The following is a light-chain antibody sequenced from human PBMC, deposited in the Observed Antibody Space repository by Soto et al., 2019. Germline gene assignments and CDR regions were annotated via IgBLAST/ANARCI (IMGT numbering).Light chain of an antibody. CDR3: QQYGSTPRT. J-gene: IGKJ4*01. Sequence: EIVLTQSPGTLSLSPGERATLSCRASQSVSRSYFAWYQQKPGQAPRLLIYGASSRATGIPDRFSGSGSGADFTLTITRLEPEDFALYYCQQYGSTPRTFGGGTKVEIK. CDR2: GAS. CDR1: QSVSRSY. V-gene: IGKV3-20*01.